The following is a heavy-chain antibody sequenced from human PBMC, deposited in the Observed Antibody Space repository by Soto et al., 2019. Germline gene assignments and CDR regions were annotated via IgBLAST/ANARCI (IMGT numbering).Heavy chain of an antibody. CDR3: ARSDSSGWYDYYFDY. Sequence: GESLKISCKGSGYSFTSYWIGWVRQMPGKGLEWMGIIYPGDSDTRYSPSFQGQVTISADKSISTAYLQWSSLKASDTAMYYWARSDSSGWYDYYFDYWGQGTLVTVSS. J-gene: IGHJ4*02. D-gene: IGHD6-19*01. CDR2: IYPGDSDT. V-gene: IGHV5-51*01. CDR1: GYSFTSYW.